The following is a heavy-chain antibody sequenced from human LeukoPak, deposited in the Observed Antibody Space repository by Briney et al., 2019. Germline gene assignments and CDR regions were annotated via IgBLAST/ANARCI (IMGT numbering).Heavy chain of an antibody. CDR3: ARAYDYVWGSYHPNYFDY. D-gene: IGHD3-16*02. V-gene: IGHV6-1*01. Sequence: SQTLSLTCAISGDSVSSNSAAWNWIRQSPSRGLEWLGRTYYRSKWYNDYAVSVKSRITINPDTSKNQFSLQLNSVTPEDTAVYYCARAYDYVWGSYHPNYFDYWGQGTLVTVSS. CDR1: GDSVSSNSAA. CDR2: TYYRSKWYN. J-gene: IGHJ4*02.